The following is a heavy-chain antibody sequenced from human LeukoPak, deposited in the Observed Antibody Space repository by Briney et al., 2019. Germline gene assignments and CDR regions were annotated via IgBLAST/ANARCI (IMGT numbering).Heavy chain of an antibody. V-gene: IGHV3-7*01. CDR1: GFSFRNYW. D-gene: IGHD6-13*01. CDR3: ARDSSTWNWAEYFQH. J-gene: IGHJ1*01. CDR2: IKPDGSEK. Sequence: PGGSLRLSCAASGFSFRNYWMSWVRQAPGKGLEWVANIKPDGSEKYYVDSVKGRFTISRDNAKNSLYLQMNSLRAEDTAVYYCARDSSTWNWAEYFQHWGQGTLVTVSS.